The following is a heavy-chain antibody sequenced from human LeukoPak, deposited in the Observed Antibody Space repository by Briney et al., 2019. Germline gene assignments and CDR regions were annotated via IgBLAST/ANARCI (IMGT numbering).Heavy chain of an antibody. J-gene: IGHJ6*02. Sequence: IPSETLSLTCVVSGGSISPYYWSWIRQSPGKGLEWIGYIDSSGSASYNPSLKSRVTIFVDTSKNVFSLILTSVSASDTAIYYCARDHWLFSSKTWYYYGMDVWGQGTAVTVSS. CDR3: ARDHWLFSSKTWYYYGMDV. V-gene: IGHV4-59*01. CDR2: IDSSGSA. D-gene: IGHD3-9*01. CDR1: GGSISPYY.